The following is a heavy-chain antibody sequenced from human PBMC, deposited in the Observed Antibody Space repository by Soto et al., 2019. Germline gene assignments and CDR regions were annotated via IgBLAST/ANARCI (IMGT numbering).Heavy chain of an antibody. D-gene: IGHD3-3*01. Sequence: ASVKVSCKASGYTFTSYGISWVRQAPGQVLEWMVCISAYNGNKNYAKKIQGRVTMTTDTSTSTAYMELRSLRSDDTAVYYCARDGVTIWVKWFAPWGQGTIVTVSS. CDR1: GYTFTSYG. CDR2: ISAYNGNK. CDR3: ARDGVTIWVKWFAP. J-gene: IGHJ5*02. V-gene: IGHV1-18*04.